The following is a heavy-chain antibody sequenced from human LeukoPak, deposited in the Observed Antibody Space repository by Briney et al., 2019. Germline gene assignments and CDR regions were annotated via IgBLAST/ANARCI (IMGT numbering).Heavy chain of an antibody. V-gene: IGHV4-34*01. Sequence: SETLSLTCAVYGGSFSGYYWSWIHQPPGKGLEWIGEINHSGSTNYNPSLKSRVTISVGTSKNQFSLKLSSVTAADTAVYYCARGEERYYGSGSYGMDVWGQGTTVTVSS. CDR1: GGSFSGYY. CDR2: INHSGST. J-gene: IGHJ6*02. CDR3: ARGEERYYGSGSYGMDV. D-gene: IGHD3-10*01.